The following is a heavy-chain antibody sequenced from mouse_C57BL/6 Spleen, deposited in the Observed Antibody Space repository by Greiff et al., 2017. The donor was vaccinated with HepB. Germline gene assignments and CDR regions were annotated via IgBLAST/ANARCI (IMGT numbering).Heavy chain of an antibody. V-gene: IGHV5-2*01. Sequence: EVKLVESGGGLVQPGESLKLSCESNEYEFPSHDMSWVRKTPEKRLELVAAINSDGGSTYYPDTMERRFIISRDNTRKTLYLQMSRMRSEDTALYYCARHCYGNPFAYWGQGTLVTVSA. CDR1: EYEFPSHD. J-gene: IGHJ3*01. D-gene: IGHD2-1*01. CDR2: INSDGGST. CDR3: ARHCYGNPFAY.